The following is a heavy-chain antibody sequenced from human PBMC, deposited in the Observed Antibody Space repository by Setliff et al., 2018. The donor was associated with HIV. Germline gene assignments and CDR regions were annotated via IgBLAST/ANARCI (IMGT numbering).Heavy chain of an antibody. CDR1: GGSFNGYY. CDR2: MYYSGST. D-gene: IGHD3-22*01. CDR3: ASLPPLYDSSGYYFDY. V-gene: IGHV4-34*01. Sequence: SETLSLTCAVYGGSFNGYYWGWIRQPPGKGLEWIGSMYYSGSTYYNPSLKSRVTISVDTSKNRFSLKLSSVTASDTAVYYCASLPPLYDSSGYYFDYWGQGTLVT. J-gene: IGHJ4*02.